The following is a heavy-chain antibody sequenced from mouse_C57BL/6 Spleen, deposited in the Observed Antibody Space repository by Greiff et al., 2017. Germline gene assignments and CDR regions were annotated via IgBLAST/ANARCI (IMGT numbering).Heavy chain of an antibody. D-gene: IGHD2-1*01. CDR3: ARSPSMVRYAMDY. Sequence: VQLQQSGAELVRPGSSVKMSCKTSGYTFTSYGINWVKQRPGQGLEWIGYIYSGNGYTEYNEKFKGKATLTSDTSSSTAYMQLSSLTSEDSAIYFCARSPSMVRYAMDYWGQGTSVTVSS. V-gene: IGHV1-58*01. CDR1: GYTFTSYG. J-gene: IGHJ4*01. CDR2: IYSGNGYT.